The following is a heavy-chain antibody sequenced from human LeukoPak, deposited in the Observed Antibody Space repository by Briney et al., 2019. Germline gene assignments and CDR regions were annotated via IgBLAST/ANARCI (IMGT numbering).Heavy chain of an antibody. Sequence: GASVKVSCKASGYTFTSYGISWVRQAPGQGLEWMGIINPSGGSTSYAQKFQGRVTMTRDTSTSTVYMELSSLRSEDTAVYYCARDELLGYYSSGWQTIPDYWGQGTLVTVSS. CDR3: ARDELLGYYSSGWQTIPDY. CDR2: INPSGGST. V-gene: IGHV1-46*03. D-gene: IGHD6-19*01. J-gene: IGHJ4*02. CDR1: GYTFTSYG.